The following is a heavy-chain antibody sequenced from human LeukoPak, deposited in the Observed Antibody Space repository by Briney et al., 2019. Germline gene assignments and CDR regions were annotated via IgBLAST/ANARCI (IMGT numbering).Heavy chain of an antibody. J-gene: IGHJ4*02. CDR3: ARDGCGGDCYSDY. CDR2: ISSSSSYI. CDR1: GFTFSSYS. Sequence: KPGGSLRLSCVVSGFTFSSYSMNWVRQAPGKGVEWVSSISSSSSYIYYADSVKGRFTISRDNARTSLYLQMNRLRAEDTAVYYCARDGCGGDCYSDYWGQGTLVTVSS. V-gene: IGHV3-21*01. D-gene: IGHD2-21*02.